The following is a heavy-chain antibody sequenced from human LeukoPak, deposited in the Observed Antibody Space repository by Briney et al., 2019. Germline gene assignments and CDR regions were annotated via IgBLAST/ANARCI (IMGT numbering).Heavy chain of an antibody. Sequence: SETLSLTCTVSGGSISSSSYYWGWIRQPPGKGLEWIGSIYYSGSTYYNPSLKSRATISVDTSKNQFSLKLSSVTAADTAVYYCARDHIVVVNDDGFDPWGQGTLVTVSS. CDR2: IYYSGST. J-gene: IGHJ5*02. V-gene: IGHV4-39*07. CDR1: GGSISSSSYY. D-gene: IGHD3-22*01. CDR3: ARDHIVVVNDDGFDP.